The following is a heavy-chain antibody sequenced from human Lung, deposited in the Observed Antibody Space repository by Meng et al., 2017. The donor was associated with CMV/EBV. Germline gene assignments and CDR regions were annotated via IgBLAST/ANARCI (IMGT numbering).Heavy chain of an antibody. Sequence: SCAASKFTFRNYAMRWVRQAPGKGLEWVSVISGNGASPYYADSVTGRFTISRDNSKNTLYLQMNNLRAEDTALYYCSRFIRRDQPYVYFRNSRCKPHDCXGQAXRVTVSS. CDR2: ISGNGASP. CDR1: KFTFRNYA. D-gene: IGHD2/OR15-2a*01. CDR3: SRFIRRDQPYVYFRNSRCKPHDC. V-gene: IGHV3-23*01. J-gene: IGHJ4*02.